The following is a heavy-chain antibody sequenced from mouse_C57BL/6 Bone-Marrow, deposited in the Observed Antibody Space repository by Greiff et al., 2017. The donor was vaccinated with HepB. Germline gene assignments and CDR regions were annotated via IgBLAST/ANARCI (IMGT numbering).Heavy chain of an antibody. CDR2: IDPEDGET. D-gene: IGHD2-10*01. J-gene: IGHJ1*03. CDR3: ARERAYYGNLYWYFDV. V-gene: IGHV14-2*01. CDR1: GFNIKDYY. Sequence: EVQLQQSGAELVKPGASVKLSCTASGFNIKDYYMHWVKQRTEQGLAWIGRIDPEDGETKYAPKFQGKATITADTSSNTAYLQLSSLTSEDTAVYYCARERAYYGNLYWYFDVWGTGTTVTVSS.